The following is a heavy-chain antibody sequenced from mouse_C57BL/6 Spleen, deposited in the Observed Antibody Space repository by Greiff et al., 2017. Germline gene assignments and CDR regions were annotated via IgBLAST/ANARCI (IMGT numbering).Heavy chain of an antibody. Sequence: QVQLKQPGAELVKPGASVKLSCKASGYTFTSYWMHWVKQRPGQGLEWIGMIHPNSGSTNYNEKFKSKATLTVDKSSSTAYMQLSSLTSEVSAVYYCARSDGSSPYYFDYWGQGTTLTVSS. CDR2: IHPNSGST. J-gene: IGHJ2*01. CDR1: GYTFTSYW. CDR3: ARSDGSSPYYFDY. V-gene: IGHV1-64*01. D-gene: IGHD1-1*01.